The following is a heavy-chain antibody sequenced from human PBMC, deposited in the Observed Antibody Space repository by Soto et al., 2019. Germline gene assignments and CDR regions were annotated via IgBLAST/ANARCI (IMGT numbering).Heavy chain of an antibody. CDR2: IVVGSGNT. D-gene: IGHD3-22*01. CDR3: VKGEYYYDSSGYYLFDY. Sequence: SVKVSCKASGFTFTISAVQWVRQTRGQRLEWIGWIVVGSGNTHYADSVKGRFTISRDNSKNTQYLQMSSLRADDTAVYYCVKGEYYYDSSGYYLFDYWGQGTLVTVSS. J-gene: IGHJ4*02. V-gene: IGHV1-58*01. CDR1: GFTFTISA.